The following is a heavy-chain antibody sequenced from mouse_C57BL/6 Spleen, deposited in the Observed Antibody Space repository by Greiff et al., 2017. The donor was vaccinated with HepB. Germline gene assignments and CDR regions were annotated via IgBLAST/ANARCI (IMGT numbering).Heavy chain of an antibody. V-gene: IGHV1-4*01. J-gene: IGHJ1*03. CDR2: INPSSGYT. CDR3: ARIYGSSPYWYFDV. CDR1: GYTFTSYT. D-gene: IGHD1-1*01. Sequence: VQLQQSGAELARPGASVKMSCKASGYTFTSYTMHWVKQRPGQGLEWIGYINPSSGYTKYNQKFKDKATLTADKSSSTAYMQLGSLTSEDSAVYYCARIYGSSPYWYFDVWGTGTTVTVSS.